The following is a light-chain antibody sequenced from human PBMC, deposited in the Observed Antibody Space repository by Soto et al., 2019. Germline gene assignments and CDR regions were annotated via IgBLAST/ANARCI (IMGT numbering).Light chain of an antibody. CDR1: QSISSW. J-gene: IGKJ1*01. CDR2: DTS. Sequence: DIQMTQSPSTLSASVGDRVAITCRASQSISSWLAWYQDTPGKAPQLLIYDTSSLESGVPSRFSGSGSGTEFTLTISSLQPDDFATYYCQQYNSYEWTFGQGTKADIK. CDR3: QQYNSYEWT. V-gene: IGKV1-5*01.